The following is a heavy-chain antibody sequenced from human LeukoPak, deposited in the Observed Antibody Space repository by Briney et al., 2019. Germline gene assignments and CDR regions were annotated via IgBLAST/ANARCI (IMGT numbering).Heavy chain of an antibody. Sequence: GGSLRLSCAASGFTFSSYGMHWVRQAPGKGLEWVAVISYDGSNKYYADSVKGRFTISRDNSKNTLYLQMNSLRAEDTAVYYCAKDVDTGMVHDAFDIWGQGTMVTVSS. CDR2: ISYDGSNK. V-gene: IGHV3-30*18. D-gene: IGHD5-18*01. CDR3: AKDVDTGMVHDAFDI. J-gene: IGHJ3*02. CDR1: GFTFSSYG.